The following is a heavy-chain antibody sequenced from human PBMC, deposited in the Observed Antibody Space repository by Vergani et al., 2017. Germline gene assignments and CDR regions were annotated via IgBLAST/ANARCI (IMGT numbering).Heavy chain of an antibody. CDR3: ARVMYRDEASTGYRLEGMDI. Sequence: QVQLHESGPGLVKPSETLSLICPVSGVSMQSGSFYWTWIRQTAERRLEWMGRVYPSGTTNYNPSLNGRVTIFVDKSKNLFSLRLNSVTAADTAVYYCARVMYRDEASTGYRLEGMDIWGQGTTVTISS. J-gene: IGHJ6*02. CDR1: GVSMQSGSFY. D-gene: IGHD3-9*01. CDR2: VYPSGTT. V-gene: IGHV4-61*02.